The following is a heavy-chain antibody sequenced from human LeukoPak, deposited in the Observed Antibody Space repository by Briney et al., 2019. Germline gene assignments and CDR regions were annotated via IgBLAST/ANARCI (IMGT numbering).Heavy chain of an antibody. CDR2: IYSTGST. D-gene: IGHD6-13*01. CDR1: GGSISSYY. J-gene: IGHJ4*02. V-gene: IGHV4-4*07. Sequence: SETLSLTCTVPGGSISSYYWSWIRQPAGKGLEWIGRIYSTGSTNYNPSLKSRVTMSVDTSKNQFSLRLRSVTAADTAVYYCARQIASAGTAGFNFWGQGALVSVSS. CDR3: ARQIASAGTAGFNF.